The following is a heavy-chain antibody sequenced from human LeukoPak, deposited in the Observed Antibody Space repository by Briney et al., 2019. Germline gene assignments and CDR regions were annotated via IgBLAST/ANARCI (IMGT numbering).Heavy chain of an antibody. Sequence: PGGSLRLSCAASGFTLSTYAMSWVRQAPGKGLEWVSAFSGVGDSTYYADSVKGRFTISRDNSKNTLHLQMNSLRAEDTAVYYCAKSVIPAAGPNWFDPWGQGTLVTVSS. CDR3: AKSVIPAAGPNWFDP. V-gene: IGHV3-23*01. D-gene: IGHD6-13*01. CDR2: FSGVGDST. J-gene: IGHJ5*02. CDR1: GFTLSTYA.